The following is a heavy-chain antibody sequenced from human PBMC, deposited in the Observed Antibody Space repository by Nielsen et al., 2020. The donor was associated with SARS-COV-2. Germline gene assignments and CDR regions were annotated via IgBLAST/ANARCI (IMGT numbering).Heavy chain of an antibody. D-gene: IGHD6-25*01. J-gene: IGHJ6*02. CDR1: GFTFGDYA. CDR2: IRSKAYGGTT. Sequence: GESLKISCTASGFTFGDYAMSWFRQAPGKGLEWVGFIRSKAYGGTTEYAASVKGRFTISRDDSKSIAYLQMNSLKTEDTAVYYCTRGAAGQGYYYYGMDVWGQGTTVTVSS. V-gene: IGHV3-49*03. CDR3: TRGAAGQGYYYYGMDV.